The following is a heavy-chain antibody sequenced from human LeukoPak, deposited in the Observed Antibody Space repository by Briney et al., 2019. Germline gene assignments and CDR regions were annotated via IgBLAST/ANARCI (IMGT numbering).Heavy chain of an antibody. CDR3: ARWSGYYYDSSGSDDAFDI. V-gene: IGHV4-59*01. Sequence: SETLSLTCTVSGGSISSYYWSWIRQPPGKGLEWIGYIYYSGSTNYNPSLKSRATISVDTSKNQFSLKLSSVTAADTAVYYCARWSGYYYDSSGSDDAFDIWGQGTMVTVSS. J-gene: IGHJ3*02. CDR2: IYYSGST. D-gene: IGHD3-22*01. CDR1: GGSISSYY.